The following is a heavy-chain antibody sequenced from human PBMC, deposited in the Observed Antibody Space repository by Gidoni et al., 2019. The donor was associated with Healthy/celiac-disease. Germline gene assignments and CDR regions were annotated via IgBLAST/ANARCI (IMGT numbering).Heavy chain of an antibody. J-gene: IGHJ4*02. CDR3: ARGLTDTALVFDY. V-gene: IGHV3-53*01. CDR1: GFTGSSNY. D-gene: IGHD5-18*01. Sequence: EVQLVESGGGLIQPGGSLRLSCEASGFTGSSNYRNWVRQAPGKGLGWVAVSKSGGSTSYADSVKGRFTISRDNSKNTLYLKMNRLRAEDTAVYYCARGLTDTALVFDYWGQGTLVTVSS. CDR2: SKSGGST.